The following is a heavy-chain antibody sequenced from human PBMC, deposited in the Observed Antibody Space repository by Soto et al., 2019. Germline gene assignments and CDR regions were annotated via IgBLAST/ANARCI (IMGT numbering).Heavy chain of an antibody. V-gene: IGHV4-39*01. CDR3: ASLENRLVRDY. CDR1: GGSISSSSYY. CDR2: IYYSGST. Sequence: QLQLQESGPGLVKPSETLSLTCTVSGGSISSSSYYWGWIRQPPGKGLEWIGSIYYSGSTYYNPSLKSRVTISVDTSKNQFSLKLSSVTAADTAVYYCASLENRLVRDYWGQGTLVTVSS. D-gene: IGHD6-19*01. J-gene: IGHJ4*02.